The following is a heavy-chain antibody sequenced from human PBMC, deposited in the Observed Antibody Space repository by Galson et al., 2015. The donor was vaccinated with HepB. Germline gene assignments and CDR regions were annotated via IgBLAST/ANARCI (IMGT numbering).Heavy chain of an antibody. CDR1: GYTFTSYA. CDR3: AARPQYNYCSGGSCLWFDP. Sequence: SVKVSCKASGYTFTSYAMNWVRQAPGQGLEWMGWINTNTGNPTYAQGFTGRFVFSLDTSVSTAYLQISSLKAEDTAVYYCAARPQYNYCSGGSCLWFDPWGQGTLVTVSS. V-gene: IGHV7-4-1*02. D-gene: IGHD2-15*01. CDR2: INTNTGNP. J-gene: IGHJ5*02.